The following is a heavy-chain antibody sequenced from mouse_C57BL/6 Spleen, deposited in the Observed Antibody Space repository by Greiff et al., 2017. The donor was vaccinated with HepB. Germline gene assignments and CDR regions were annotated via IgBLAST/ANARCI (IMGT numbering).Heavy chain of an antibody. CDR1: GYAFSSSW. J-gene: IGHJ4*01. V-gene: IGHV1-82*01. D-gene: IGHD2-14*01. Sequence: VQLKESGPELVKPGASVKISCKASGYAFSSSWMNWVKQRPGKGLEWIGRIYPGDGDTNYNGKFKGKATLTADKSSSTAYMQLSSLTSEDSAVYFCAREGYRAMDYWGQGTSVTVSS. CDR3: AREGYRAMDY. CDR2: IYPGDGDT.